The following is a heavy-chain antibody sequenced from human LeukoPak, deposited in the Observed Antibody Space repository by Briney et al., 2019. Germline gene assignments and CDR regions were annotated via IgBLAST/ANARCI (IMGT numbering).Heavy chain of an antibody. J-gene: IGHJ6*03. CDR3: ARDGAARRYYYYYMDV. D-gene: IGHD6-6*01. Sequence: SETLSLTCTVSGGSISSYYWSWIRQPAGKGLEWIGRIYTSGSTNYNPSLKSRVTMSVDTSKNQFSLKLSSVTAADTAVYYCARDGAARRYYYYYMDVWGKGTTVTVSS. CDR1: GGSISSYY. CDR2: IYTSGST. V-gene: IGHV4-4*07.